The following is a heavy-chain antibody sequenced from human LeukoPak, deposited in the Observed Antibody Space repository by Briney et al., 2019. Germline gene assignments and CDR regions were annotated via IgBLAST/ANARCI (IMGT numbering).Heavy chain of an antibody. V-gene: IGHV3-43*02. CDR1: GFNFNDYA. J-gene: IGHJ4*02. CDR2: ISGDGGIK. Sequence: PGGSLRLSCAASGFNFNDYAMDWVRQAPGRGLEWVSLISGDGGIKYYADFVKGRFTISRDNTKNSLYLQMNSLRTEDTALYYCAKPQHYGRGDFDYWGQGTLVTVSS. CDR3: AKPQHYGRGDFDY. D-gene: IGHD3-10*01.